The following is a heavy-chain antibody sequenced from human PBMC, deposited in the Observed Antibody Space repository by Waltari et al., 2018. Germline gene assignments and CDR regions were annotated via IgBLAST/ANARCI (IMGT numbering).Heavy chain of an antibody. CDR3: ASHPAAAPGQGYFDY. CDR1: GYSISSGYY. D-gene: IGHD6-13*01. J-gene: IGHJ4*02. Sequence: QVQLQESGPGLVKPSETLSLTCAVSGYSISSGYYWGWIRQPPGKGLEWIGSIYHSGSTYYNPSLKRLVTTSVATSKTQFSLKLSTVPAADTAVYYCASHPAAAPGQGYFDYWGQGTLVTVSS. V-gene: IGHV4-38-2*01. CDR2: IYHSGST.